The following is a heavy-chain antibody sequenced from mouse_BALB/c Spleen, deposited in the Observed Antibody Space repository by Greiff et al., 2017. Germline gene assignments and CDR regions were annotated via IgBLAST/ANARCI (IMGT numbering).Heavy chain of an antibody. D-gene: IGHD2-4*01. CDR3: ARQVDDYGRKYAMDY. CDR2: ISSGSSTI. V-gene: IGHV5-17*02. J-gene: IGHJ4*01. CDR1: GFTFSSFG. Sequence: EVHLVESGGGLVQPGGSRKLSCAASGFTFSSFGMHWVRQAPEKGLEWVAYISSGSSTIYYADTVKGRFTISRDNPKNTLFLQMTSLRSEDTAMYYCARQVDDYGRKYAMDYWGQGTSVTVSS.